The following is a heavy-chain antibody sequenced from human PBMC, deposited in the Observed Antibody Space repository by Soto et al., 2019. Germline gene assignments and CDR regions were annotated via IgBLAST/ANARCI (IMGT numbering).Heavy chain of an antibody. J-gene: IGHJ5*02. V-gene: IGHV4-34*01. CDR1: GGSFSGYY. CDR3: ARGRVYYYGSGSYYWFDP. D-gene: IGHD3-10*01. CDR2: INHSGST. Sequence: PSETRSLTCAVYGGSFSGYYWSWIRQPPGKXLEWIGEINHSGSTNYNPSLKSRVTISVDTSKNQFSLKLSSVTAADTAVYYCARGRVYYYGSGSYYWFDPWGQGTLVTVSS.